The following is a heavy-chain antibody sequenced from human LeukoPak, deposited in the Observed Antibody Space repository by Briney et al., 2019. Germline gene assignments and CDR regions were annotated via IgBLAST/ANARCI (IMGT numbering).Heavy chain of an antibody. CDR2: ISYDGSNK. J-gene: IGHJ4*02. V-gene: IGHV3-30*03. CDR3: ARAGYSSGWYNY. CDR1: GFTFSSYG. D-gene: IGHD6-19*01. Sequence: GGSLRLSCAASGFTFSSYGMHWVRQAPGKGLEWVAVISYDGSNKYYADSVKGRFTISRDNSKNTLYLQMNSLRAGDTAVYYCARAGYSSGWYNYWGQGTLVTVSS.